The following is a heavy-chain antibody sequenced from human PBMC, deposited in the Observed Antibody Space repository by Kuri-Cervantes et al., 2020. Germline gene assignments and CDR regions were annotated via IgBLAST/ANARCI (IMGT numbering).Heavy chain of an antibody. Sequence: GESLKISCAASGFTFSSYAMSWVRQAPGKGLEWVSAISGSGGSTYYADSVKGRFTISRDNSKNTLYLQMNSLRAEDTAVYYCARGGILGYCSGGSCYSPDYWGQGTLVTVSS. J-gene: IGHJ4*02. CDR1: GFTFSSYA. V-gene: IGHV3-23*01. D-gene: IGHD2-15*01. CDR2: ISGSGGST. CDR3: ARGGILGYCSGGSCYSPDY.